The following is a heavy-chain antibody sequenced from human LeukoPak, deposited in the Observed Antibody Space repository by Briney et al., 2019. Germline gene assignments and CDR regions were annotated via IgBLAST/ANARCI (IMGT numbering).Heavy chain of an antibody. CDR2: ISSNGGRT. CDR1: GFTFSRYA. CDR3: ARDFVHYYDSSGFEYYFDF. V-gene: IGHV3-64*01. Sequence: QSGGSLGLSCAASGFTFSRYAMHWVRQAPGKGLEYVSAISSNGGRTYYENSVKGRFTISRDNSKNTLYLQMGSLRAEDMAVYYCARDFVHYYDSSGFEYYFDFWGQGTLVTVSS. D-gene: IGHD3-22*01. J-gene: IGHJ4*02.